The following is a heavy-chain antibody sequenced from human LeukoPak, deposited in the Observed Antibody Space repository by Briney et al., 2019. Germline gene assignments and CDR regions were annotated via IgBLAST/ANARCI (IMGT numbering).Heavy chain of an antibody. CDR2: IKEDGSVK. Sequence: GGSLRLSCAASGFTFSNYWMHWVRQAPGKGLEWVANIKEDGSVKYYVDSVKGRFSISRDNAKKSVYLEMNSLTVEDTAVYFCARAMSAWGQGTRVTVSS. V-gene: IGHV3-7*01. J-gene: IGHJ4*02. CDR1: GFTFSNYW. CDR3: ARAMSA. D-gene: IGHD3-3*01.